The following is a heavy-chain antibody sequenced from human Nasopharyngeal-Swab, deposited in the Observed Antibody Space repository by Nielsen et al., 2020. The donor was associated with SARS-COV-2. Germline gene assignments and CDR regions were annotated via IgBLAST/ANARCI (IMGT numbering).Heavy chain of an antibody. CDR2: INPSGGST. CDR3: ARLLTYYYDSSGYRWANAFDI. CDR1: GYTFTSYY. J-gene: IGHJ3*02. Sequence: ASVKVSCKASGYTFTSYYMHWVRQAPGQGLEWMGIINPSGGSTSYAQKFQGRVTMTRNTSISTAYMELSSLRSEDTAVYYCARLLTYYYDSSGYRWANAFDIWGQGTMVTVSS. V-gene: IGHV1-46*01. D-gene: IGHD3-22*01.